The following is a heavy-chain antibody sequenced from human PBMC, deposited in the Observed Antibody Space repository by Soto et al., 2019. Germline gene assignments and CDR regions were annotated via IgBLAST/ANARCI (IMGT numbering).Heavy chain of an antibody. V-gene: IGHV4-31*03. CDR1: GGSISSGGYY. J-gene: IGHJ3*02. D-gene: IGHD3-10*02. CDR2: IYYSGST. Sequence: PSETLSLTCTVSGGSISSGGYYWSWIRQHPGKGLEWIGYIYYSGSTYYNPSLKSRVTISVDTSKNQLSLKLSSVTAADTAVYYCARGRMLMRAFEIWGQGTMVTVSS. CDR3: ARGRMLMRAFEI.